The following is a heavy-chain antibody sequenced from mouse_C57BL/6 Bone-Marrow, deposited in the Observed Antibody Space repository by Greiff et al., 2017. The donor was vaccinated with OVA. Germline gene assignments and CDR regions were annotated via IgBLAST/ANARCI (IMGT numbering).Heavy chain of an antibody. CDR3: ARGTVVAPYYFDY. J-gene: IGHJ2*01. Sequence: QVQLQQSGAELVRPGASVKLSCKASGYTFTDYYINWVKQRPGQGLEWIARIYPGSGNTYYNEKFKGKATLTAEKSSSTAYMQLSSLTSEDSAVYFCARGTVVAPYYFDYWGQGTTLTASS. V-gene: IGHV1-76*01. CDR2: IYPGSGNT. CDR1: GYTFTDYY. D-gene: IGHD1-1*01.